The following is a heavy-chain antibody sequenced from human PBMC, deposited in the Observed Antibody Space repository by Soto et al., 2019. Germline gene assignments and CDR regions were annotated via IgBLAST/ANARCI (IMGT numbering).Heavy chain of an antibody. D-gene: IGHD1-1*01. V-gene: IGHV2-5*02. CDR3: AHRRVAVQVERYYYYGMYV. CDR1: GFSLSTSGES. J-gene: IGHJ6*02. CDR2: VYWDDDK. Sequence: SGPTLVNPTQTLTLTCTFSGFSLSTSGESVAWLRQPPGKALEWLALVYWDDDKRYSPSLKSSLTITKDTSKNQVVLTLTNMDPVDTATYYCAHRRVAVQVERYYYYGMYVWGQGTTVTVSS.